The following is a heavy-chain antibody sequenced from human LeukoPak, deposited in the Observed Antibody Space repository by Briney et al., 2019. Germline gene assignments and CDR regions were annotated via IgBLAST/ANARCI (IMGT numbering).Heavy chain of an antibody. CDR3: ARSPKFGTNWFDP. CDR1: GGSISSYY. Sequence: SETLSLTCTVSGGSISSYYWSWIRQPPGKGLEWIGYIYYSGSTNYNPSLRSRVTISVDTSKNQFSLKLSSVTAADTAVYYCARSPKFGTNWFDPWGQGTLVTVSS. D-gene: IGHD3-10*02. CDR2: IYYSGST. V-gene: IGHV4-59*08. J-gene: IGHJ5*02.